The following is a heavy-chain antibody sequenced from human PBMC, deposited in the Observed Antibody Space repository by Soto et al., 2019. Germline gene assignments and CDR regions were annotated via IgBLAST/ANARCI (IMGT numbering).Heavy chain of an antibody. J-gene: IGHJ6*02. CDR2: TYYRSKWYN. CDR1: GDSVSSNSAA. CDR3: ARAPGPYYDFWSGYYYYYGMDV. Sequence: SQPLSLTCAISGDSVSSNSAAWNWIRQSPSRGLEWLGRTYYRSKWYNDYAVSVKSRITINPDTSKNQFSLQLNSVTPEDTAVYYCARAPGPYYDFWSGYYYYYGMDVWGQGTTVTVSS. D-gene: IGHD3-3*01. V-gene: IGHV6-1*01.